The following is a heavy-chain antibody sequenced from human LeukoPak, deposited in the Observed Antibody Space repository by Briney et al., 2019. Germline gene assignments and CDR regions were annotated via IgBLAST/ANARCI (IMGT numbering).Heavy chain of an antibody. CDR3: ARATYGSGSYYVVNFDY. J-gene: IGHJ4*02. CDR1: GGSIGGYY. Sequence: PSETLSLTCTVSGGSIGGYYWSWIRQPPGKGLEWIGYVYNSGSTNYNPSLKSRVTISIDTSKNQFSLNLSSVTAADTAVYYCARATYGSGSYYVVNFDYWGQGAPVTVSS. CDR2: VYNSGST. D-gene: IGHD3-10*01. V-gene: IGHV4-59*01.